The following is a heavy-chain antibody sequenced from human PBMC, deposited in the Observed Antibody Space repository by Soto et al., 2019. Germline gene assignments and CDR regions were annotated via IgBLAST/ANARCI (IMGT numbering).Heavy chain of an antibody. J-gene: IGHJ4*02. D-gene: IGHD3-16*02. V-gene: IGHV4-30-2*01. CDR3: ARGDTRLGELSHDY. CDR2: IYRSESA. CDR1: GGSVTSGGHS. Sequence: PSETLSLTCVVSGGSVTSGGHSWSWIRQAPGEGLEWVGSIYRSESAYYNPSLRSRVAISVDRSNNQVSLRMTSVTAADTAIYYCARGDTRLGELSHDYWGQGTLVTVSS.